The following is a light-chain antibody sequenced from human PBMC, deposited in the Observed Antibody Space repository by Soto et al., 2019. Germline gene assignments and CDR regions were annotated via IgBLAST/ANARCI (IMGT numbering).Light chain of an antibody. V-gene: IGLV2-14*01. Sequence: QSALTQPASVSGSPGQSITISCTGTSSDVGGYNYVSWYQQHPGKAPELMIYDVSQLPSGVSNRFSGSKSGNTASLTISGLQAEDEADYYCSSYTSSSTVVFGGGTKLTVL. J-gene: IGLJ2*01. CDR2: DVS. CDR1: SSDVGGYNY. CDR3: SSYTSSSTVV.